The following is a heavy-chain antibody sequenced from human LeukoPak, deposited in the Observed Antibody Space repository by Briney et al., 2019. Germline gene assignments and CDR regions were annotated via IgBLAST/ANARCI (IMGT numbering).Heavy chain of an antibody. CDR3: ARVSGRLERQSDLDY. CDR2: ISGDSTYI. D-gene: IGHD1-1*01. J-gene: IGHJ4*02. CDR1: GFTFASYS. Sequence: GGSLRLSCAASGFTFASYSMNWVRQAPGKGLEWVSSISGDSTYIYNAGSVKGRFTISRDNAQASLYLQMISLRDDDTAVYYCARVSGRLERQSDLDYWGQGTLVIVSS. V-gene: IGHV3-21*03.